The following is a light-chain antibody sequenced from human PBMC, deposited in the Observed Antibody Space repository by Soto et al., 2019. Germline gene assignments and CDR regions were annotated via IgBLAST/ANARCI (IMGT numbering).Light chain of an antibody. Sequence: EIHLTYSPSPPYASVGCRVTSTCRARQRXNNFLALYQQKPGKAPKLLXDTPATLQRGGPSRFSGSGSGTDFTLTISSLHPEDFATYYCQQLESDTPTFGGGTKVDI. CDR1: QRXNNF. CDR2: TPA. CDR3: QQLESDTPT. J-gene: IGKJ4*02. V-gene: IGKV1-9*01.